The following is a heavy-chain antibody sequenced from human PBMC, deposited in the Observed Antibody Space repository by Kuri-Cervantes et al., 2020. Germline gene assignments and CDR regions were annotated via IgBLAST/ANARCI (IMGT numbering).Heavy chain of an antibody. V-gene: IGHV3-23*01. D-gene: IGHD6-19*01. J-gene: IGHJ4*02. CDR1: GFTFSSYA. Sequence: GGSLRLSCAASGFTFSSYAMSWVRQAPGKGLEWVSAISGSGGSTYYADSVKGRLTISRDNSKNTLYLQMNSLRAEDTAVYYCAKDGSSGWTGDYWGQGTLVTVSS. CDR2: ISGSGGST. CDR3: AKDGSSGWTGDY.